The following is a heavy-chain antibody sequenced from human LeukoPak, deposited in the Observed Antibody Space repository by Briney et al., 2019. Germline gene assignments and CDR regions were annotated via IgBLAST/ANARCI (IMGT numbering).Heavy chain of an antibody. V-gene: IGHV4-34*01. J-gene: IGHJ4*02. Sequence: SENLSFTGAVYGAAFFGTHWNWIGQCPENGLKWIGEINHSGRTDSHPSLRSQVTISVETSKSQFFLKLTSWTAADTAVYYCARITTTVVTLPYYFDFWGQGALVTVSA. CDR3: ARITTTVVTLPYYFDF. CDR1: GAAFFGTH. CDR2: INHSGRT. D-gene: IGHD4-23*01.